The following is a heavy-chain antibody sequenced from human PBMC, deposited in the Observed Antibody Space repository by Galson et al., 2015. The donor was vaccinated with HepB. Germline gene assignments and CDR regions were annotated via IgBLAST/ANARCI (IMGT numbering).Heavy chain of an antibody. V-gene: IGHV1-18*04. D-gene: IGHD2-21*01. CDR3: ARSHDLWNGPDH. CDR2: ISAYKGNT. Sequence: SVKVSCKASGYTFKNYDITWVRQAPGQGLEWMGWISAYKGNTHYAQKLQGRVTMTTDTSTSTAYLEVRSLRSDDTAVYYCARSHDLWNGPDHLGQGTPVTVSS. J-gene: IGHJ4*02. CDR1: GYTFKNYD.